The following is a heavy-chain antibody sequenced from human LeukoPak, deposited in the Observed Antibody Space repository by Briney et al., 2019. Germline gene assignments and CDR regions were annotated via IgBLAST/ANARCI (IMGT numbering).Heavy chain of an antibody. CDR2: ISYGGSDK. D-gene: IGHD2-8*01. J-gene: IGHJ4*02. CDR3: TEERDRDGYFRY. Sequence: GGSLRLSCAPPGFTFTNSTMHWVRHTPRKRPERMTFISYGGSDKYYADAAKGRFTISRDNSKNTLYLEMSSLGLQDTAVYYCTEERDRDGYFRYWGQGTLVTVSS. V-gene: IGHV3-30-3*02. CDR1: GFTFTNST.